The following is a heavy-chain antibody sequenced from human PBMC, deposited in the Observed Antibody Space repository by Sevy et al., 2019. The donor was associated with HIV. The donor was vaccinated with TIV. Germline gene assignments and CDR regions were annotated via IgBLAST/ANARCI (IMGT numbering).Heavy chain of an antibody. CDR1: GFTFSSYG. D-gene: IGHD3-22*01. Sequence: GGSLRLSCAASGFTFSSYGMHWVRQAPGKGLEWVAVISYDGSNKYYADSGKGRFTISRDNSKNTLYLQMNSLRAEDTAVYYCAKADSSGYYYLDYWGQGTLVTVSS. V-gene: IGHV3-30*18. CDR2: ISYDGSNK. CDR3: AKADSSGYYYLDY. J-gene: IGHJ4*02.